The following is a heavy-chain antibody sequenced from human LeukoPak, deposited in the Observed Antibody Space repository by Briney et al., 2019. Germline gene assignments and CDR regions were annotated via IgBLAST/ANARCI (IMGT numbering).Heavy chain of an antibody. J-gene: IGHJ4*02. Sequence: SETLSLTCTVSGGSICSYYWSWIRQPPGKGLEWIGYIYYSGSTNYNPSLKSRVTISVDTSKNQFSLKLSSVTAADTAVYYCARLVEMATILDYWGQGTLVTVSS. CDR2: IYYSGST. D-gene: IGHD5-24*01. CDR1: GGSICSYY. V-gene: IGHV4-59*01. CDR3: ARLVEMATILDY.